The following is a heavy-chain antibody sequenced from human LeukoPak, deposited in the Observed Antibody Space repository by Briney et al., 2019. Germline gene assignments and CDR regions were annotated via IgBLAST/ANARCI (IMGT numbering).Heavy chain of an antibody. D-gene: IGHD3-22*01. J-gene: IGHJ4*02. Sequence: GGSLRLSCAASGFTFSSYSMNWVRQAPGKGLEWVSSISSSSSYIYYADSVKGRFTISRDNAKNSLYLQMNSLRAEDTAVYYCAREASSETYYYDSSGYYLDYWGQGTLVTVSS. CDR3: AREASSETYYYDSSGYYLDY. CDR1: GFTFSSYS. CDR2: ISSSSSYI. V-gene: IGHV3-21*01.